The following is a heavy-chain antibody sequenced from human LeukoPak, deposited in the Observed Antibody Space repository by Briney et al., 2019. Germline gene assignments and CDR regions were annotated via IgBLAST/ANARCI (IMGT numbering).Heavy chain of an antibody. CDR1: GGSISGYY. J-gene: IGHJ6*02. V-gene: IGHV4-4*07. CDR2: IYTSESI. Sequence: SETLSLACTVSGGSISGYYWSWIRQPAGKGLEWIGRIYTSESINYNPTLKSRITMSVDTSKNQISLRLSSVTAADTAVYFCARDDLVYSVHHGMDVWGRGITVTVSS. CDR3: ARDDLVYSVHHGMDV. D-gene: IGHD2-15*01.